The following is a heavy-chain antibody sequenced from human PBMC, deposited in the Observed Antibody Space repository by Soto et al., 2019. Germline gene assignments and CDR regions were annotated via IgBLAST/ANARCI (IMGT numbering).Heavy chain of an antibody. CDR2: IRSKAYGGTT. V-gene: IGHV3-49*05. CDR1: GFTFGDYA. Sequence: EVQLVESGGGLVKPGRSLRLSCTASGFTFGDYAMSWFRQAPGKGLEWVGFIRSKAYGGTTEYAASVKGRFTISRDDSKSIAYLQMNSLKTEDTAVYYCTLGEPTRHYGMDVWGQGTTVTVSS. D-gene: IGHD7-27*01. J-gene: IGHJ6*02. CDR3: TLGEPTRHYGMDV.